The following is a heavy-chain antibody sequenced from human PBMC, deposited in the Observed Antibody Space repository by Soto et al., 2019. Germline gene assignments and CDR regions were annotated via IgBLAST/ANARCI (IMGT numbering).Heavy chain of an antibody. V-gene: IGHV1-69*13. CDR1: GDTFSSYA. D-gene: IGHD3-10*02. J-gene: IGHJ6*02. Sequence: SVKVSCKASGDTFSSYAISWVRQPPGRGLEWMGKIIPTFGRTNYAQKFQGRLTISADDSTSTAYMELSSLLSEDTAVYYCARDPLSSFAMDVWGQGPTVTVSS. CDR2: IIPTFGRT. CDR3: ARDPLSSFAMDV.